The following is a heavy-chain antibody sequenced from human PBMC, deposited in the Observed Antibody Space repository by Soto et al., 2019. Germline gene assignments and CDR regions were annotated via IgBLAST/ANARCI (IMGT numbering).Heavy chain of an antibody. V-gene: IGHV1-18*01. Sequence: QVHLVQSGAEVKKPGASVKVSCKASGYTFTSYGITWVRQAPGQGLEWMGWISAHNGNTDYAQKLQGRVIVTRDTSTSTAYMELSSLRSNDTAVYYCARGRYGHYWGQGALVTVSS. CDR2: ISAHNGNT. D-gene: IGHD1-1*01. CDR1: GYTFTSYG. CDR3: ARGRYGHY. J-gene: IGHJ4*02.